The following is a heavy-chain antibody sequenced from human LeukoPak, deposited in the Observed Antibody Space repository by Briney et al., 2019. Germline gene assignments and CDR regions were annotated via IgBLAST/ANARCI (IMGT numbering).Heavy chain of an antibody. CDR1: GFSFSRYS. CDR3: ARATEGMVALGY. CDR2: IYSGGST. D-gene: IGHD1-26*01. J-gene: IGHJ4*02. Sequence: PGGSLRLSCAASGFSFSRYSMNWVRQAPGKGLEWVSVIYSGGSTYYADSVKGRFTISRDNSKNTLYLQMNSLRAEDTAVYYCARATEGMVALGYWGQGTLVTVSS. V-gene: IGHV3-66*01.